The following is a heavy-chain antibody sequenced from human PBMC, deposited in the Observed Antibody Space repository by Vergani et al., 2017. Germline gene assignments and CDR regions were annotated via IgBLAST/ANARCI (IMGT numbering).Heavy chain of an antibody. V-gene: IGHV1-69*01. Sequence: QVQLVQSGAEVKKPGSSVKVSCKASGGTFSSYAISWVRQAPGQGLEWMGGIIPIFGTANYAQKFQGRVTITADESPSTAYMELSSLRSEDTAVYYCASSVLGYYYYCMDVWGKGTTVTVSS. CDR1: GGTFSSYA. D-gene: IGHD3-16*01. CDR3: ASSVLGYYYYCMDV. J-gene: IGHJ6*03. CDR2: IIPIFGTA.